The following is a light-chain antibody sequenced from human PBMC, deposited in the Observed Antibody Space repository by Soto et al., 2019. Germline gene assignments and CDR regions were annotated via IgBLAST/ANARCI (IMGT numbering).Light chain of an antibody. CDR1: QSIGDS. CDR2: KAS. Sequence: VTQAGSTRSARLGDRVTITCRASQSIGDSLAWYQKRPGKAPNLLIYKASRLESGVPSRFSGSGSETEFTLTISGLQPGESATYYCQQYNSYSPTFGQGTKVDIK. CDR3: QQYNSYSPT. J-gene: IGKJ1*01. V-gene: IGKV1-5*03.